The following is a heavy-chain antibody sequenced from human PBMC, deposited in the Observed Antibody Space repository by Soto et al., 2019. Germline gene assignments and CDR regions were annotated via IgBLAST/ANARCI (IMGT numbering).Heavy chain of an antibody. CDR3: ARDSMARGVINSGWFDP. J-gene: IGHJ5*02. Sequence: SETLSLTCTVSGGSITSGGYYWSWLRQHPTKGLEWIGYIYYSGSTYYNPSLGSRLTLSADTSKNQLSLRLTSVTAADTAVYYCARDSMARGVINSGWFDPWGQGTLVTVSS. D-gene: IGHD3-10*01. CDR1: GGSITSGGYY. V-gene: IGHV4-31*03. CDR2: IYYSGST.